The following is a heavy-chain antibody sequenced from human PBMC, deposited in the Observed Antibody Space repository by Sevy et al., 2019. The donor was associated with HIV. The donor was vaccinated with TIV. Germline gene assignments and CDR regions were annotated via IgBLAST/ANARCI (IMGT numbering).Heavy chain of an antibody. CDR2: INPNSGGT. V-gene: IGHV1-2*02. CDR3: AMPFTVTGLYDY. CDR1: GYTFTGYY. Sequence: ASVKVSCKASGYTFTGYYMHWVRQAPGQGLEWMGWINPNSGGTNYAQKFQGRVPMTRDTSISTAYMELRRLRSDDTAVYYCAMPFTVTGLYDYWGQGTLVTVSS. J-gene: IGHJ4*02. D-gene: IGHD4-17*01.